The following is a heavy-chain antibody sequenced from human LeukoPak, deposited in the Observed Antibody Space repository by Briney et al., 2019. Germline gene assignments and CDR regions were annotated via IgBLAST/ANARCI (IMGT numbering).Heavy chain of an antibody. V-gene: IGHV4-59*11. D-gene: IGHD5-18*01. CDR1: GGSISSHY. J-gene: IGHJ3*02. CDR2: IYYSGST. Sequence: SETLSLTCTVSGGSISSHYWSWIRQPPGKGLEWIGYIYYSGSTNYNPSLKSRVTISVDTSKNQFSLKLSSVTAADTAVYYCARTAPNDALDIWGQGTMVTVSS. CDR3: ARTAPNDALDI.